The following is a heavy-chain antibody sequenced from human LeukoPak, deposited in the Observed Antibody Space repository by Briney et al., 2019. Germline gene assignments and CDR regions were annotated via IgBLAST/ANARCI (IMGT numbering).Heavy chain of an antibody. V-gene: IGHV4-39*07. Sequence: SETLSLTCTVSGGPISSSSYYWGWIRQPPGKGLEWIGSIYYSGSTYYNPSLKSRVTISVDTSKNQFSLKLSSVTAADTAVYYCARDEGAAAKTNWFDPWGQGTLVTVSS. D-gene: IGHD6-13*01. CDR2: IYYSGST. J-gene: IGHJ5*02. CDR3: ARDEGAAAKTNWFDP. CDR1: GGPISSSSYY.